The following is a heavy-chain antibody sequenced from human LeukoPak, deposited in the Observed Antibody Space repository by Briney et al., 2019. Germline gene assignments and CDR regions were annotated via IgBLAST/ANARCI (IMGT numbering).Heavy chain of an antibody. J-gene: IGHJ4*02. V-gene: IGHV1-2*02. CDR3: ARDNYDFWSGYLSLDY. Sequence: ASVKVSCKASGYTFTGYYMHWVRQAPGQGLEWMGWINPNSGGTNYAQKFQGRVTMTRDTSISTAYMELRSLRSDDTAVYYCARDNYDFWSGYLSLDYWGQGTLVTVSS. CDR2: INPNSGGT. D-gene: IGHD3-3*01. CDR1: GYTFTGYY.